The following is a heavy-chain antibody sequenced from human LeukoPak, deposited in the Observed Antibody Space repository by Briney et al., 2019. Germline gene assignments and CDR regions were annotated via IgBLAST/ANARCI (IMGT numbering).Heavy chain of an antibody. CDR2: ISSNSENV. CDR3: ARDFLHLGG. Sequence: GGSLRLSCAASGFGLSSYNMNWVRQAPGMGLEWVSYISSNSENVFYGDSVQGRFTISRDNAENSLFLQMNSLRAEDTAVYYCARDFLHLGGWGQGTMVTVSS. CDR1: GFGLSSYN. D-gene: IGHD3-16*01. J-gene: IGHJ3*01. V-gene: IGHV3-21*06.